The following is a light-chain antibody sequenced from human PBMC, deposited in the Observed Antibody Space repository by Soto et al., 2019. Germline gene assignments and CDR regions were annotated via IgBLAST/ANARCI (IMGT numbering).Light chain of an antibody. CDR1: QSVNSNY. V-gene: IGKV3-20*01. J-gene: IGKJ3*01. CDR3: QQFGTSPLVT. Sequence: EIVLTQSPATLALSPWERATLSCMASQSVNSNYLAWYQQKPGQAPRLLIYGASSRATGIPVRFSGSGSGTDFTLTISRLEPEDFAVYYCQQFGTSPLVTFGPGTKVDIK. CDR2: GAS.